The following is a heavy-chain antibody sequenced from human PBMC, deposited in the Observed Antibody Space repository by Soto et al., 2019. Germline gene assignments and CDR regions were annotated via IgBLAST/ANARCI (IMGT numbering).Heavy chain of an antibody. CDR2: MYPDDSDI. V-gene: IGHV5-51*01. CDR1: GYSFSFYW. Sequence: GESLKISCKASGYSFSFYWIGWVRQMPGKGLEWMAIMYPDDSDIRYSPSFEAHVTISADKSTSTAFLQWSSLKASDTAMYYCATAYVYDFENSNYYRDAFDIWGQGTLVTVSS. CDR3: ATAYVYDFENSNYYRDAFDI. D-gene: IGHD3-22*01. J-gene: IGHJ3*02.